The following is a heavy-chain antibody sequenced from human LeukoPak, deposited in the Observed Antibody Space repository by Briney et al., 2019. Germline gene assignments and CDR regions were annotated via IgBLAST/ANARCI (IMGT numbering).Heavy chain of an antibody. D-gene: IGHD1-26*01. CDR2: IYHSGST. J-gene: IGHJ3*02. CDR3: AETSYYRDAFDI. V-gene: IGHV4-38-2*02. Sequence: SETLSLTCTVSGYSISSGYYWGWIRQPPGKGLVWIGSIYHSGSTYYNPSLKSRVTISVDTSKNQFSLKLSSVTAADTAVYYCAETSYYRDAFDIWGQGTMVTVSS. CDR1: GYSISSGYY.